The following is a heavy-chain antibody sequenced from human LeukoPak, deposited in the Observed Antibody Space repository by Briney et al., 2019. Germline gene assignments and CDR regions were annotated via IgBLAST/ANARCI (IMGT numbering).Heavy chain of an antibody. D-gene: IGHD4-11*01. CDR3: ARGYSNKAINYYYYMDV. J-gene: IGHJ6*03. CDR1: GGSISSYY. CDR2: IYTSGST. V-gene: IGHV4-4*07. Sequence: TSQTLSLTCAVSGGSISSYYWSWIRQPAGKGLEWIGRIYTSGSTNYNPSLKSRVTMSVDTSKNQFSLKLSSVTAADTAVYYCARGYSNKAINYYYYMDVWGKGTTVTVSS.